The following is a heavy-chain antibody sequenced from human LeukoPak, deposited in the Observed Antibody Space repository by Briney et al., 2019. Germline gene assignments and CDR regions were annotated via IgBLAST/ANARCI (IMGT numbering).Heavy chain of an antibody. Sequence: PGGSLGLSCAASGFTFSSYKMNWVRQAPGKGLEWVSYISTSDTTIYYADSVKGRFTISRDNAKNSLYLQMNSLRVEDTAVYYCARGGGSSWCLDCWGQGTLVTVSS. CDR2: ISTSDTTI. J-gene: IGHJ4*02. D-gene: IGHD6-13*01. V-gene: IGHV3-48*03. CDR1: GFTFSSYK. CDR3: ARGGGSSWCLDC.